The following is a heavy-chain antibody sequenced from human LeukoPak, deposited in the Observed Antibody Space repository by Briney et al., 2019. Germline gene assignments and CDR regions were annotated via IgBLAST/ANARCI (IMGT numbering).Heavy chain of an antibody. Sequence: RASVKVSCKTSKNMFTGYFMHWVRQAPGQGLEWIGWTNPNSGGTLFARRFQGRVTMTRDTSIGATYMELSRLTSDGTALYYCAAQCNDDFCYKRDYMDVWGKGTMVIVSS. CDR2: TNPNSGGT. V-gene: IGHV1-2*02. CDR3: AAQCNDDFCYKRDYMDV. D-gene: IGHD2-2*02. CDR1: KNMFTGYF. J-gene: IGHJ6*03.